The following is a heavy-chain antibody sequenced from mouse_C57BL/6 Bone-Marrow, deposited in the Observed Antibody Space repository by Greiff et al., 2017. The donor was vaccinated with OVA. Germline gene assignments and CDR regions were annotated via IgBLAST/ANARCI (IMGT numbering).Heavy chain of an antibody. J-gene: IGHJ1*03. CDR2: IYPRSGST. V-gene: IGHV1-81*01. D-gene: IGHD2-2*01. CDR1: GYTFTSYG. CDR3: EGLPRYWYFDV. Sequence: QVQLQQSGAELARPGASVKLSCKASGYTFTSYGISWVKQRTGQGLEWIGEIYPRSGSTYYNEKFKGKATLTADKSSSTAYMELRSLTSEDSAVYFCEGLPRYWYFDVWGTGTTVTVSS.